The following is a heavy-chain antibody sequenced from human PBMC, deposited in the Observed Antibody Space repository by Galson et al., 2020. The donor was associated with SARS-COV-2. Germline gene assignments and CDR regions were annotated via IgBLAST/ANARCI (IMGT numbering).Heavy chain of an antibody. CDR3: ATSGLLFRTGWFDP. CDR1: GYTLTELS. J-gene: IGHJ5*02. D-gene: IGHD2-21*02. V-gene: IGHV1-24*01. Sequence: ASVQVSCKVSGYTLTELSMHRLRQDPGKGREWLGGDDPEDAETIYAQQLQARDTMPEDTSTDTGYMELSSLRSEDTAVYYCATSGLLFRTGWFDPWGQGTLVSVSS. CDR2: DDPEDAET.